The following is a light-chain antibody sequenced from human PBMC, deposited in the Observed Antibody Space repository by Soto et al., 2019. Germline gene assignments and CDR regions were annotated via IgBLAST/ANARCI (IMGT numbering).Light chain of an antibody. Sequence: EIVLTQSPGTLSLSPGERATLSCRASQSVSSNYLAWYQQKPGQAPRLLIYGVSSRATGIPDRFSGSGSGTDFTLTISRLEPEDFAVYYCQQYGISPRTFGQGTKLDIK. CDR3: QQYGISPRT. CDR1: QSVSSNY. V-gene: IGKV3-20*01. J-gene: IGKJ1*01. CDR2: GVS.